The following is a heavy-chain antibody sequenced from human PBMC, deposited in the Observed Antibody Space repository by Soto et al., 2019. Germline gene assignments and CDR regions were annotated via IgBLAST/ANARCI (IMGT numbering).Heavy chain of an antibody. V-gene: IGHV1-69*13. Sequence: SVKVSCKASGGTFSSYAISWVRQAPGQGLEWMGGIIPTFGTANYAQKFQGRVTITADESTSTAYMELSSRRSEDTAVYYCARPIQYYFDTSAQSAWFDPWGQGTLVTVSS. D-gene: IGHD3-22*01. CDR2: IIPTFGTA. CDR3: ARPIQYYFDTSAQSAWFDP. J-gene: IGHJ5*02. CDR1: GGTFSSYA.